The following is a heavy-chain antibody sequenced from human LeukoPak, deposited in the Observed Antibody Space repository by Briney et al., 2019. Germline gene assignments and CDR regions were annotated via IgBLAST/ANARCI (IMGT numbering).Heavy chain of an antibody. V-gene: IGHV4-39*02. Sequence: KPSETLSLTCTLSAGSISSSSYYWGWIRQPPGKGLEWIETIYYRGSTYYNPSFKSRVTISVDTSKNQFSLRLNSVTAADTAVYYCARDPSPRSRDAGEYWGQGTLVTVSS. CDR2: IYYRGST. D-gene: IGHD5-24*01. J-gene: IGHJ4*02. CDR1: AGSISSSSYY. CDR3: ARDPSPRSRDAGEY.